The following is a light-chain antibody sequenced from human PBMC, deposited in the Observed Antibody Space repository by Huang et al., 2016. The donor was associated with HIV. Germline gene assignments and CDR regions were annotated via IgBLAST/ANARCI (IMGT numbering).Light chain of an antibody. Sequence: EIVLTQSPGTLSLSPGERATLSCRASQRVGRNVGWYQQKAGQTPRLVIYDASTRATGSPARFSGSGSGTDFTLTISSLEPEDVAVYYCQQRDSFGQGTRLDIK. V-gene: IGKV3-11*01. CDR2: DAS. J-gene: IGKJ5*01. CDR1: QRVGRN. CDR3: QQRDS.